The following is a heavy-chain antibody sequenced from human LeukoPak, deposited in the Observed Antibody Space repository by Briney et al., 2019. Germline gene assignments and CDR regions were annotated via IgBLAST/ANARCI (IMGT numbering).Heavy chain of an antibody. J-gene: IGHJ5*02. CDR1: GYSFTGYN. CDR2: INPNSGGT. Sequence: ASVKVSCKASGYSFTGYNMHWVRQAPGQGLEWMGWINPNSGGTNFAQNFQGRVTMTRDMSINTVYMELSRLRPDDTAVYYCARSTANYGPNWFDPWGQGNLVTVSS. CDR3: ARSTANYGPNWFDP. V-gene: IGHV1-2*02. D-gene: IGHD1-7*01.